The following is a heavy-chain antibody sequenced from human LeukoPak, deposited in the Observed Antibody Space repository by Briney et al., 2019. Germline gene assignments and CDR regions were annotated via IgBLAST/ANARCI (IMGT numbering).Heavy chain of an antibody. Sequence: KASETLSLTCAVYGGSFSGYYWSWIRQPPGKGLEWIGEINHSGSTNYNPSLKSRVTISVDTSKNQFSLKLSSVTAADTAVYYCATFARGDSSGYRPHYWGQGTLVTVSS. CDR3: ATFARGDSSGYRPHY. CDR1: GGSFSGYY. V-gene: IGHV4-34*01. J-gene: IGHJ4*02. CDR2: INHSGST. D-gene: IGHD3-22*01.